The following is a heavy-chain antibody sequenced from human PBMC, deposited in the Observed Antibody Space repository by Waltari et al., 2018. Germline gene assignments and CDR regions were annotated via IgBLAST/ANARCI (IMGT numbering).Heavy chain of an antibody. D-gene: IGHD4-4*01. CDR3: ASYEMATVTQINY. Sequence: QVQLVQSGAEVKKPGSSVKVSCKASGGTFSSYAISWVRQAPGQGLEWMGGIIPICGTANYEQKFQGRVTITTDESTSTAYMELSSLRSEDTAVYYCASYEMATVTQINYWGQGTLVTVSS. CDR2: IIPICGTA. J-gene: IGHJ4*02. CDR1: GGTFSSYA. V-gene: IGHV1-69*05.